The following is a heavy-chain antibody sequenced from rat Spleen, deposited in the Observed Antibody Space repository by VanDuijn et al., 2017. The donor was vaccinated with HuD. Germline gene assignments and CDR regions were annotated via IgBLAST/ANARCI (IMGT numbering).Heavy chain of an antibody. J-gene: IGHJ2*01. D-gene: IGHD1-11*01. V-gene: IGHV4-2*01. CDR3: VRGPNYGVHTDYFDY. CDR1: GFNFNDHW. CDR2: INKDSSTL. Sequence: EVKLVESGGGLVQPGRSLKLSCAVSGFNFNDHWMGWVRQASGKGLEWIGEINKDSSTLKYTPSLKDKFTISRDNAQTTLFLQMDKLGSEDTAIYYCVRGPNYGVHTDYFDYWGQGVMVTVSS.